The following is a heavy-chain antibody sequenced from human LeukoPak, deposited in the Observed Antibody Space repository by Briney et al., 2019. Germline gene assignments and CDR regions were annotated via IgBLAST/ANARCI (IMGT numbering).Heavy chain of an antibody. CDR3: ARDADSSGYPHY. D-gene: IGHD3-22*01. J-gene: IGHJ4*02. CDR1: GYTFTGYY. CDR2: INPNSGGT. Sequence: GASVKVSCKASGYTFTGYYMHWVQQAPGQGLEWMGWINPNSGGTNYAQKFQGRVTMTRDTSISTAYMELSRLRSDDTAVYYCARDADSSGYPHYWGQGTLVTVSS. V-gene: IGHV1-2*02.